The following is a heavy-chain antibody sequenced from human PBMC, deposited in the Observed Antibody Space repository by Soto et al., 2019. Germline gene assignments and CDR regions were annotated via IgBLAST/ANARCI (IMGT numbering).Heavy chain of an antibody. Sequence: AGGSLRLSCAASGFTFSSYAMHWVRQAPGKGLEWVAVISYDGSNKYYADSVKGRFTISRDNSKNTLYLQMNSLRAEDTAVYYCARKLASVVPVTDYWGQGTLVTVSS. CDR3: ARKLASVVPVTDY. V-gene: IGHV3-30-3*01. CDR1: GFTFSSYA. J-gene: IGHJ4*02. D-gene: IGHD2-2*01. CDR2: ISYDGSNK.